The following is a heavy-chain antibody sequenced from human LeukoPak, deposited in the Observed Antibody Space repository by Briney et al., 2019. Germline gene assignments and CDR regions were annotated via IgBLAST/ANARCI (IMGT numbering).Heavy chain of an antibody. D-gene: IGHD5-18*01. CDR2: ISDSGGST. V-gene: IGHV3-23*01. Sequence: GGSLRLSCAASGFTFTNYAMSWVRQAPGKGLEWVSGISDSGGSTYYTGSVRGRFTISRDNSKNTVYLQMNNLRAEDTAVYFCARHDSFIPFWGQGRLVTVSS. J-gene: IGHJ4*02. CDR3: ARHDSFIPF. CDR1: GFTFTNYA.